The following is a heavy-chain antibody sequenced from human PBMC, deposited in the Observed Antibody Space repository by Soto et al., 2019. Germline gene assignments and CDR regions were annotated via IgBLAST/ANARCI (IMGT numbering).Heavy chain of an antibody. CDR2: INPNSGGT. D-gene: IGHD6-6*01. CDR3: ARGPWIAARAGYYYLAV. V-gene: IGHV1-2*04. J-gene: IGHJ6*03. CDR1: GYTFTGYY. Sequence: ASVKVSCKASGYTFTGYYMHWVRQAPGQGLEWMGWINPNSGGTNCAQKFQGWVTMTRDTSISTAYMELSRLRSDDTAVYYCARGPWIAARAGYYYLAVWGKGTTVTVSS.